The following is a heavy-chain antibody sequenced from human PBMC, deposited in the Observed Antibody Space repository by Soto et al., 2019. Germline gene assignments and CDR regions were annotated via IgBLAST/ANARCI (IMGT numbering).Heavy chain of an antibody. CDR1: GFPFSSYS. CDR3: ARESRFLEWLSLNWFDP. D-gene: IGHD3-3*01. V-gene: IGHV3-48*02. Sequence: GGSLGLSCAASGFPFSSYSMNWVRPAPGKGLEWVSYISSSSSTIYYADSVKGRFTISRDNAKNSLYLQMNSLRDEDTAVYYCARESRFLEWLSLNWFDPWGQGTLVTVS. J-gene: IGHJ5*02. CDR2: ISSSSSTI.